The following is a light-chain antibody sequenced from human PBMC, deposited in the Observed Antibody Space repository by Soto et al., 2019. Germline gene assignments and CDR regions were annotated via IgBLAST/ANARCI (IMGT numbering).Light chain of an antibody. CDR2: EVT. J-gene: IGLJ2*01. V-gene: IGLV2-14*01. CDR3: CSYTITTTFVG. CDR1: SNDVGAYDY. Sequence: QSALTQPASLSGSPGQSITISCTGTSNDVGAYDYVSRYQLHPGKAPKLMIYEVTNRPPDISHRFPGSKSGNTASLTISGLQPEDEADYYCCSYTITTTFVGFGGGTKLTVL.